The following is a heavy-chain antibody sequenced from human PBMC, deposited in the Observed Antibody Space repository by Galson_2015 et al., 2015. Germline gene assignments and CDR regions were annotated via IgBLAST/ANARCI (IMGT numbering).Heavy chain of an antibody. CDR2: ISSSSSTI. CDR1: GFTFSSYS. J-gene: IGHJ6*04. CDR3: ARVGYCSSTSCYKGLDV. Sequence: SLRLSCAASGFTFSSYSMNWVRQAPGKGPEWVSYISSSSSTIYYADSVKGRFTISRDNAKNSLYLQMNSLRDEDTAVYYCARVGYCSSTSCYKGLDVWGKGTTVTVSS. D-gene: IGHD2-2*01. V-gene: IGHV3-48*02.